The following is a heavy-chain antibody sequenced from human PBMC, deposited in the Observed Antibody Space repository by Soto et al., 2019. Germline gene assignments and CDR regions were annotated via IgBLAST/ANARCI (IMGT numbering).Heavy chain of an antibody. CDR2: ISASGGST. Sequence: PGGSLRLSCAASGFTFNNFAMSWVRQAPGKGLEWVSAISASGGSTYYADSVKGRFTISRDNSKNTLYVQMNSLRAEDTAVYYCAKVDGFSPMTSAFDIWGQGTMVTVSS. V-gene: IGHV3-23*01. J-gene: IGHJ3*02. CDR1: GFTFNNFA. CDR3: AKVDGFSPMTSAFDI. D-gene: IGHD4-17*01.